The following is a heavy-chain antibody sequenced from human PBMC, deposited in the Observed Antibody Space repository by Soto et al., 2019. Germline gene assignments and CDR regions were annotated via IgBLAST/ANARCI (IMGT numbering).Heavy chain of an antibody. V-gene: IGHV4-31*03. Sequence: SLTCTVSGGSISSGGYYWSWIRQHPGKGLEWIGYIYYSGSTYYNPSLKSRVTISVDTSKNQFSLKLSSVTAADTAVYYCASAPYDSSGYLLGYYYYGMDVWGQGTTVTVSS. CDR1: GGSISSGGYY. CDR2: IYYSGST. J-gene: IGHJ6*02. CDR3: ASAPYDSSGYLLGYYYYGMDV. D-gene: IGHD3-22*01.